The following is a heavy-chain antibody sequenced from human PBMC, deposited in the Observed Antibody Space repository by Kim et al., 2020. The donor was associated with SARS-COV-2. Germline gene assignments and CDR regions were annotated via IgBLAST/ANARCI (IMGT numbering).Heavy chain of an antibody. Sequence: SETLSLTCSVSGGSISSYSWSWIRQPPGKGLEWIGYVYNSGGTNYNPSLKSRVTISVDTSKNQFSLKLTSVTAADTAVYYCARIPSWGSHFFDYWGQGTLVTVSS. CDR3: ARIPSWGSHFFDY. J-gene: IGHJ4*02. D-gene: IGHD7-27*01. CDR1: GGSISSYS. V-gene: IGHV4-59*01. CDR2: VYNSGGT.